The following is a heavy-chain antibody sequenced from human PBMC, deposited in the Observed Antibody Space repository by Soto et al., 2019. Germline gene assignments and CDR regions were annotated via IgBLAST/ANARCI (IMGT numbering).Heavy chain of an antibody. CDR2: IYYSGST. D-gene: IGHD5-18*01. J-gene: IGHJ6*02. CDR1: GGSISSGGYY. CDR3: ARDRWGTAMAYYYYYGMDV. Sequence: SETLSLTCTVSGGSISSGGYYWSWIRQHPGKGLEWIGYIYYSGSTYYNPSLKSRVTISVDTSKNQFSLKLSSVTAADTAVYYCARDRWGTAMAYYYYYGMDVWGQGTTVTVSS. V-gene: IGHV4-31*03.